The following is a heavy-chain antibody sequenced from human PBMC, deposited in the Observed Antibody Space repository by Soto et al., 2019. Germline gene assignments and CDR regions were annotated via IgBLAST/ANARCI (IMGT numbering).Heavy chain of an antibody. J-gene: IGHJ5*02. CDR2: IYSGGAT. CDR1: GFSVSTSH. Sequence: EVQLVDSGGGVIQPGGSLRLSCAAAGFSVSTSHMNWVRQTPGKGLEWVSVIYSGGATYYAASVKGRFTISRDKSKSTVYLQMKSLRAEDTAVYYCARMGPYDAGSYMLRYNWVDPWGQGTLVTVSS. V-gene: IGHV3-53*01. CDR3: ARMGPYDAGSYMLRYNWVDP. D-gene: IGHD3-10*01.